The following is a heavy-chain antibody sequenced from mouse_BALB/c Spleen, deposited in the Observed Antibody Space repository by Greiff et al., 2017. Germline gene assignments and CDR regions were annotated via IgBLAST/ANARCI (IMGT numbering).Heavy chain of an antibody. CDR2: ISTYYGDA. Sequence: QVQLKESGAELVRPGVSVKISCKGSGYTFTDYAMHWVKQSHAKSLEWIGVISTYYGDASYNQKFKGKATMTVDKSSSTAYMELARLTSEDSAIYYCAREGVVFDYWGQGTTLTVSS. V-gene: IGHV1S137*01. D-gene: IGHD1-1*01. J-gene: IGHJ2*01. CDR3: AREGVVFDY. CDR1: GYTFTDYA.